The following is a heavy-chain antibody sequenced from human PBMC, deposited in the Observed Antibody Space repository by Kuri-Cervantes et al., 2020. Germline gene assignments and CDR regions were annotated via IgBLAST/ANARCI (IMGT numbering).Heavy chain of an antibody. CDR1: GYTFTGYY. J-gene: IGHJ4*02. CDR2: INPNSGGT. CDR3: ARDEYCSGGSCYPANKNFEY. Sequence: ASVKVSCKASGYTFTGYYMHWVRQAPGQGLEWMGWINPNSGGTNYAQKFQGRVTMTRDTSISTAYMELRSLRSDDTAVYYCARDEYCSGGSCYPANKNFEYWGQGTLVTVSS. D-gene: IGHD2-15*01. V-gene: IGHV1-2*02.